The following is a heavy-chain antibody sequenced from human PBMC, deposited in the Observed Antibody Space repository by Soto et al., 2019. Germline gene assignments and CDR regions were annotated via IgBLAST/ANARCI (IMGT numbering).Heavy chain of an antibody. V-gene: IGHV1-18*01. J-gene: IGHJ4*02. CDR1: GYAFTTYG. CDR3: ARGRYGDY. Sequence: QVHLVQSGAEVKKPGASVKVSCKGSGYAFTTYGITWVRQAPGQGLEWMGWISAHNGNTNYAQKRRGRDTVTRDTSTSTAYMELRSLRSDDTAVYYCARGRYGDYWGQGALVTVSS. CDR2: ISAHNGNT. D-gene: IGHD1-1*01.